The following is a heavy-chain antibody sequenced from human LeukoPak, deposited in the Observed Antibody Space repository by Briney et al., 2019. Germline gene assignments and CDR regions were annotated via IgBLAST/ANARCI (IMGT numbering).Heavy chain of an antibody. Sequence: SVKVSCKASGYTFTGYYMHWVRQAPGQGLEWMGRIIPILGIANYAQKFQGRVTITADKSTSTAYMELSSLRSEDTAVYYCARLSTTGTTKSAFDIWGQGTMVTVSS. J-gene: IGHJ3*02. CDR3: ARLSTTGTTKSAFDI. V-gene: IGHV1-69*02. CDR2: IIPILGIA. D-gene: IGHD1-1*01. CDR1: GYTFTGYY.